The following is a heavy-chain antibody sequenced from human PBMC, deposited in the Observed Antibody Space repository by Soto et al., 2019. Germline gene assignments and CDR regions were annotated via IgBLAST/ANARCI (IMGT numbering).Heavy chain of an antibody. CDR2: IKQDGSEK. V-gene: IGHV3-7*01. Sequence: EVQLVETGGGLVQPGGSLRLSCAASVFTFSSYWMNWVRQAPGKGLEWVANIKQDGSEKYYVDSVKGRFTISRDNAKNSLYLQMNSLRAEDTAVYYCARAGYSSGWRFDYWGQGTLVTVSS. J-gene: IGHJ4*02. D-gene: IGHD6-19*01. CDR3: ARAGYSSGWRFDY. CDR1: VFTFSSYW.